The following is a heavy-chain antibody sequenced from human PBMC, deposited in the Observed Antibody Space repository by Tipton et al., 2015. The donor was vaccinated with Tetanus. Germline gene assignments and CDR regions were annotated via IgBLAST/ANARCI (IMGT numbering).Heavy chain of an antibody. CDR1: GASITSDEYY. CDR2: VLNSGKT. CDR3: ARFLSFGSGTYGAR. D-gene: IGHD3-10*01. Sequence: TLSLTCTVSGASITSDEYYWSWIRQSPGRGLESIGYVLNSGKTYYHPSLRRRVIISLDRSKRQFSLKLTSVTAADTAVYYCARFLSFGSGTYGARWGQGALVTVSS. J-gene: IGHJ4*02. V-gene: IGHV4-30-4*01.